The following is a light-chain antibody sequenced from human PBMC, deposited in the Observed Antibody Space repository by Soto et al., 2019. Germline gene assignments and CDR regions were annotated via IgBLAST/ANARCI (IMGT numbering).Light chain of an antibody. CDR1: QVISSF. V-gene: IGKV1-9*01. CDR3: QHYNSYSEA. Sequence: IQLTQSPSSLSASVGDSVTITCRASQVISSFLAWYQQKPGKAPKLLIYAASTLQSGVPSRFSGSGSGTDFTLTISSLQPDDFATYYCQHYNSYSEAFGQGTKVDIK. J-gene: IGKJ1*01. CDR2: AAS.